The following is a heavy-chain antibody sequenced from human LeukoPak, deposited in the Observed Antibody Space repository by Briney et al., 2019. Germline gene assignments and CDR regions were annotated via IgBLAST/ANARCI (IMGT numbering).Heavy chain of an antibody. CDR3: ARGTWPKSFDY. J-gene: IGHJ4*02. Sequence: GRSLRLSCAASGFTFSSYAMHWVRQAPGKGLEWVAVISYDGSNKYYADSVKGRFTISRDNSKNTLYLQMNSLRAEDTAVYYCARGTWPKSFDYWGQGTLVTVSS. V-gene: IGHV3-30*01. CDR2: ISYDGSNK. CDR1: GFTFSSYA.